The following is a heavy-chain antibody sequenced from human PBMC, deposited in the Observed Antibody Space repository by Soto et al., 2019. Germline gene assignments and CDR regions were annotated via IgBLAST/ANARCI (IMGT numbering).Heavy chain of an antibody. CDR1: GFTFSSYW. CDR2: INSDGSST. J-gene: IGHJ1*01. Sequence: EVQLVESGGGLVQPGGSLRLSCAASGFTFSSYWMHWVRQAPGKGLVWFSRINSDGSSTSYADSVKGRFTISRDNAKNTLYLQMNSLRAEDTAVYYCAMYGDYLRYFQHWGQGTLVTVSS. CDR3: AMYGDYLRYFQH. D-gene: IGHD4-17*01. V-gene: IGHV3-74*01.